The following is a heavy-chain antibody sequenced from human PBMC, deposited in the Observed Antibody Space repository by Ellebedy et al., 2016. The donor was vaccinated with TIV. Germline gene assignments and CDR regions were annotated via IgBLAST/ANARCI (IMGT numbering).Heavy chain of an antibody. CDR3: AKDVGVDYDNSAFNH. J-gene: IGHJ4*02. D-gene: IGHD3-22*01. CDR2: ISFDGTER. Sequence: GGSLRLXXRASGFTFSNFGMHWVRQAPGKGLEWVAVISFDGTERYYAPSVKGRFTISRDNSENTVFLQMNRLSAEDTAVYFCAKDVGVDYDNSAFNHWGQGSLVTVSS. V-gene: IGHV3-30*18. CDR1: GFTFSNFG.